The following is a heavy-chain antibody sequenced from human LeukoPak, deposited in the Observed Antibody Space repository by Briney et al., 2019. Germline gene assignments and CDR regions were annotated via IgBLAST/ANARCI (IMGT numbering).Heavy chain of an antibody. V-gene: IGHV3-74*01. CDR1: GFTFSSYW. CDR3: AKGSPSGWALNYFDY. D-gene: IGHD6-19*01. J-gene: IGHJ4*02. CDR2: IKSDGSST. Sequence: GSLRLSCAASGFTFSSYWMHWVRQAPGKGLVWVSRIKSDGSSTSYADSVKGRFTISRDNAKNTLYLQMNSLRAEDTAVYYCAKGSPSGWALNYFDYWGQGTLVTVSS.